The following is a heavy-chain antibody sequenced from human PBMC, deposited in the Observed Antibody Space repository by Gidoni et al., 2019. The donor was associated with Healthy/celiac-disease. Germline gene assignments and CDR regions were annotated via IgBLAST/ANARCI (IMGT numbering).Heavy chain of an antibody. J-gene: IGHJ4*02. CDR1: GFTFSSYA. CDR2: ISGSGGST. V-gene: IGHV3-23*01. Sequence: EVQLLESGGGLVQHGGSLRLSCAASGFTFSSYAMGWVGQAPGKGLEWVSAISGSGGSTYSEASVKGRFTISRDNSKNTLYLQMNSLRAEYTAVYYWAKDIATIFGVVMFFDYWGQGTLVTVSS. D-gene: IGHD3-3*01. CDR3: AKDIATIFGVVMFFDY.